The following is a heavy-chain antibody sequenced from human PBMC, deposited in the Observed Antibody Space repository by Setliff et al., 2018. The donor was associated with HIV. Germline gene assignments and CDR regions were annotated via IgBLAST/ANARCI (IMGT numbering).Heavy chain of an antibody. CDR2: IYYSGNS. J-gene: IGHJ4*02. V-gene: IGHV4-39*02. D-gene: IGHD6-19*01. CDR1: GGSISSGSYY. CDR3: ARDGGSSGWYFVLGYSDY. Sequence: SETLSLTCAVSGGSISSGSYYWGWIRQPPGKGLEWIGSIYYSGNSYYNPSLKGRVTISIDTSKNQFSLKLNSVTAADTAMYYCARDGGSSGWYFVLGYSDYWGPGTLVTVSS.